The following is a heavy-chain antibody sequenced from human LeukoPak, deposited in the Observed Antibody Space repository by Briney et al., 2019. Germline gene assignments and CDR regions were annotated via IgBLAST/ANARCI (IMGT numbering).Heavy chain of an antibody. CDR1: GFTFSSYW. Sequence: GGSLRLSCAASGFTFSSYWMSWVRQAPGKGLEWVANIKQDGSEKYYVDSVKGRFTISRDNAKNSLYLQMNSLRAEDTAVYYCARDYVPYGSGSYPASWGQGTLVTVSS. V-gene: IGHV3-7*01. CDR3: ARDYVPYGSGSYPAS. J-gene: IGHJ5*02. D-gene: IGHD3-10*01. CDR2: IKQDGSEK.